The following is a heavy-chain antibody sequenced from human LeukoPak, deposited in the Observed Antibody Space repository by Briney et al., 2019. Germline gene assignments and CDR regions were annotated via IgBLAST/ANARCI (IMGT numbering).Heavy chain of an antibody. CDR3: ATLDAGRFWSGSIDY. J-gene: IGHJ4*02. D-gene: IGHD3-3*01. CDR2: INPNSGGT. CDR1: GYTFTGYY. Sequence: ASVKVSCKASGYTFTGYYMHWVRQAPGQGLEWMGWINPNSGGTNYAQKFQGRVTMTRDTSISTAYMELSRLRSDDTAVYYCATLDAGRFWSGSIDYWGQGTLVTVSS. V-gene: IGHV1-2*02.